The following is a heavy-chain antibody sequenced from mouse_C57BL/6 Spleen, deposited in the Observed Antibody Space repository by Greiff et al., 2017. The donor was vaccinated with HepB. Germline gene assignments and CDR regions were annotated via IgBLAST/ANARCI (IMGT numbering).Heavy chain of an antibody. CDR1: GYSITSGYY. D-gene: IGHD4-1*01. Sequence: ESGPGLVKPSQSLSLTCSVTGYSITSGYYWNWIRQFPGNKLEWMGYISYDGSNNYNPSLKNRISITRDTSKNQFFLKLNSVTTEDTATYYCASWVYYAMDYWGQGTSVTVSS. V-gene: IGHV3-6*01. CDR2: ISYDGSN. J-gene: IGHJ4*01. CDR3: ASWVYYAMDY.